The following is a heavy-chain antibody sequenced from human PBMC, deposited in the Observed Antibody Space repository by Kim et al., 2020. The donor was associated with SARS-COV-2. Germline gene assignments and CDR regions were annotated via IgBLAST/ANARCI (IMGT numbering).Heavy chain of an antibody. CDR3: AKVAGIGSSSWYGDWFDP. V-gene: IGHV3-23*01. D-gene: IGHD6-13*01. Sequence: GGSLRLSCAASGFTFSSYAMSWVRQAPGKGLEWVSAISGSGGSTYYADSVKGRFTISRDNSKNTLYLQMNSVRAEDTAVYYCAKVAGIGSSSWYGDWFDPSGEGRLVTVS. J-gene: IGHJ5*02. CDR1: GFTFSSYA. CDR2: ISGSGGST.